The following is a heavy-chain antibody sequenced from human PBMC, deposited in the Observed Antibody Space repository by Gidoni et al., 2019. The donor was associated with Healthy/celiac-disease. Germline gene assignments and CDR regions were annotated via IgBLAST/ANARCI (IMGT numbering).Heavy chain of an antibody. J-gene: IGHJ4*02. D-gene: IGHD2-21*01. CDR2: INPNSGGT. Sequence: QVQLVQSGAEVKKPGASVKVSCQASGYTCTGYYMHWVRQAPGQGLEWMGWINPNSGGTNYAQKFQGRVTMTRDTSISTAYMELSRLRSDDTAVYYCARDRETLIAAYLFDYWGQGTLVTVSS. CDR1: GYTCTGYY. V-gene: IGHV1-2*02. CDR3: ARDRETLIAAYLFDY.